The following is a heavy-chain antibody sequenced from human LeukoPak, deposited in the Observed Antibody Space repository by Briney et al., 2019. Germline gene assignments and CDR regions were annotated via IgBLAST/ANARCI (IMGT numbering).Heavy chain of an antibody. D-gene: IGHD3-22*01. J-gene: IGHJ5*02. CDR2: ISGSGSDT. Sequence: AGGSLRLSCAASGLSFSDNYMSWIRQAPGKGLEWVSYISGSGSDTYFADSVKGRFGISRDNAKNLLFLHMSSLRAEDTAVYYCATNLPLGYYDRSGYYYDGLAWGQGTLVTVSS. CDR1: GLSFSDNY. V-gene: IGHV3-11*01. CDR3: ATNLPLGYYDRSGYYYDGLA.